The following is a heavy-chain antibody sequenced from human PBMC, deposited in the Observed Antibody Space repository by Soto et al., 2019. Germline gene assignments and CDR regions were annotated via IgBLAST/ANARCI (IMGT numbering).Heavy chain of an antibody. CDR3: ARDSAVVREVPNRFDH. D-gene: IGHD3-10*01. CDR1: GDSVSSNSAV. J-gene: IGHJ4*02. CDR2: TYYRSNWYN. Sequence: SQTLSLTCAISGDSVSSNSAVWNWIRQSPSRGLEWLGRTYYRSNWYNDYAVSVKSRIIINPDTSRNQFSLQISSVTPEEMAVYYCARDSAVVREVPNRFDHWGQGTQFTVSS. V-gene: IGHV6-1*01.